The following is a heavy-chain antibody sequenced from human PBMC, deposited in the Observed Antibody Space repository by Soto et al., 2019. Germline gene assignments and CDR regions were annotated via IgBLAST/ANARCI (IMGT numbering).Heavy chain of an antibody. J-gene: IGHJ4*02. D-gene: IGHD3-22*01. CDR2: IYYSGST. V-gene: IGHV4-31*03. CDR3: ARGGYYDSSGYLPRSYFDY. CDR1: GGSISSGGYY. Sequence: SETLSLTCTVSGGSISSGGYYWSWIRQHPGKGQEWIGYIYYSGSTYYNPSLKSRVTISVDTSKNQFSLKLSSVTAADTAVYYCARGGYYDSSGYLPRSYFDYWGQGTLVTVSS.